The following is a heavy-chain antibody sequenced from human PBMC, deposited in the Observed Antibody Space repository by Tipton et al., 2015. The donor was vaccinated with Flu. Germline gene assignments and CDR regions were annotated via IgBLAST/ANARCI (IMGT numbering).Heavy chain of an antibody. J-gene: IGHJ3*02. Sequence: TLSLTCTVSGGSISSYYWSWIRQPAGKGLEWIGRIYSSGSNNYNPSLKSRVTMSVDTSKNQFSLNLSSVTAADTAVYYCARDLRGYSGYTGGDAFDMWGRGIMVFVSS. V-gene: IGHV4-4*07. CDR2: IYSSGSN. CDR1: GGSISSYY. CDR3: ARDLRGYSGYTGGDAFDM. D-gene: IGHD5-12*01.